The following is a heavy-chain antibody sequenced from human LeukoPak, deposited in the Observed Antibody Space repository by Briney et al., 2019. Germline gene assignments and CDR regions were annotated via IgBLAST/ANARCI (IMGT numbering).Heavy chain of an antibody. J-gene: IGHJ4*02. CDR2: IYYSGST. CDR1: GGSISSYY. D-gene: IGHD6-19*01. CDR3: ARGIAVAGLDY. V-gene: IGHV4-59*01. Sequence: SETLSLTCTVSGGSISSYYWSWIRQPPGKGLEWIGYIYYSGSTNYNPSLKSRVTTSVDTSKNQFSLKLSSVTAADTAVYYCARGIAVAGLDYWGQGTLVTVSS.